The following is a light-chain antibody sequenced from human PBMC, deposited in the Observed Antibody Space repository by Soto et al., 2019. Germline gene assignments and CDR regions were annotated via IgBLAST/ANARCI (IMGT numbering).Light chain of an antibody. CDR3: AAWDDSLNAVV. J-gene: IGLJ2*01. Sequence: QAVVTQPPSASGTPGQRVTISCSGTRSNIGSHAVNWYQQLPGTAPKRLIFSSDLRPSGVPDRFSGSKSGTSASLAISGLQSEDEADYSCAAWDDSLNAVVFGGGTKVTVL. CDR1: RSNIGSHA. CDR2: SSD. V-gene: IGLV1-44*01.